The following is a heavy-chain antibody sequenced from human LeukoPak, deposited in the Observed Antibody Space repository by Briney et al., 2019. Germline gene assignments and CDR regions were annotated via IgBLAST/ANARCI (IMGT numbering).Heavy chain of an antibody. D-gene: IGHD5-12*01. V-gene: IGHV3-23*01. CDR2: ISGSGGRT. CDR1: EFTFSSYA. Sequence: GGSLRLSCAASEFTFSSYAMSWVRQAPGRGLEWVSAISGSGGRTYYADSVKGRFTISRDNSKNTLYLQMNSLGAEDTAVYYCAKDQGYSGYDPLDYWGQGTLVTVSS. J-gene: IGHJ4*02. CDR3: AKDQGYSGYDPLDY.